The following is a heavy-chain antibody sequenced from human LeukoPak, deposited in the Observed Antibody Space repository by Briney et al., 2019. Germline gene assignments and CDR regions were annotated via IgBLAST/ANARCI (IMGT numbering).Heavy chain of an antibody. CDR2: ISGSGGSA. CDR1: GFTFSSYA. CDR3: AKVPDSIGV. D-gene: IGHD3-9*01. Sequence: GGSLRLSCAASGFTFSSYAMSWVRQAPGRGLEWVSAISGSGGSAYYADSVKGRFTISRDNSKNTLYLQMNSLRAEDTAAYYCAKVPDSIGVWGQGTTVTVSS. J-gene: IGHJ6*02. V-gene: IGHV3-23*01.